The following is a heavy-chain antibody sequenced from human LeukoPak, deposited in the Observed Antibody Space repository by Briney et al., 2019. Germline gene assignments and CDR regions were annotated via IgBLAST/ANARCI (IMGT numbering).Heavy chain of an antibody. CDR1: GYTFTRYY. CDR3: ARLTTYDSSGYYIHFDY. Sequence: ASVKVSCKAFGYTFTRYYMHWVRQAPGQGPEWMGVISPSGGSTTYAQKLQGRVTMTTDTSTCTAYMELRSLRSDDTAVYYCARLTTYDSSGYYIHFDYWGQGTLVTVSS. V-gene: IGHV1-46*01. CDR2: ISPSGGST. J-gene: IGHJ4*02. D-gene: IGHD3-22*01.